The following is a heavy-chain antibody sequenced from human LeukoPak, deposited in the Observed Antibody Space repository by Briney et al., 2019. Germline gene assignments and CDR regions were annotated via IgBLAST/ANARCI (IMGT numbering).Heavy chain of an antibody. D-gene: IGHD3-16*01. V-gene: IGHV4-38-2*02. CDR2: IYHSGST. CDR3: ARDLGEGVDYFDY. Sequence: SETLSLTCTVSGYSISSGYYWGWIRQPPGKGLEWIGIIYHSGSTYYNPSLKSRVAISVDTSKNQFSLKLSSVTAADTAVYYCARDLGEGVDYFDYWGQGTLVTVSS. J-gene: IGHJ4*02. CDR1: GYSISSGYY.